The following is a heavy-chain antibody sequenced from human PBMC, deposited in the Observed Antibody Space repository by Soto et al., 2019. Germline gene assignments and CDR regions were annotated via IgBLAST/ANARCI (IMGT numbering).Heavy chain of an antibody. CDR2: ISSDGSEK. Sequence: GGSLRLSCVASGFTFSNYAMHWVRQAPGKGLGWVAVISSDGSEKYYLDSVRDRFTISRDNSKNTLYLQMNNLRPEDTAMYYCANSWTTLTTGFDFWGQGALVTISS. D-gene: IGHD4-17*01. CDR3: ANSWTTLTTGFDF. V-gene: IGHV3-30*18. CDR1: GFTFSNYA. J-gene: IGHJ4*02.